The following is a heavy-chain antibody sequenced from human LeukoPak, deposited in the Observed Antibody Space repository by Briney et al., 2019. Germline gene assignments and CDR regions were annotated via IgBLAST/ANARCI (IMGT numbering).Heavy chain of an antibody. D-gene: IGHD3-9*01. CDR3: ARDLRDWRYDAFDI. CDR1: GYTFTTYA. CDR2: INTNTGNP. V-gene: IGHV7-4-1*02. Sequence: GASVKVSCKASGYTFTTYAMNWVRQAPGQGLEWMGWINTNTGNPTYAQGFTGRFVFSLDTSVSTAYLQISSLKAEDTAVYYCARDLRDWRYDAFDIWGQGTMVTVSS. J-gene: IGHJ3*02.